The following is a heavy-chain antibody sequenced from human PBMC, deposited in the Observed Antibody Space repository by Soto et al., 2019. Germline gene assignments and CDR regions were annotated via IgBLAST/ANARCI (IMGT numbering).Heavy chain of an antibody. D-gene: IGHD7-27*01. J-gene: IGHJ3*02. CDR3: ATVTGEGHHDAFDI. V-gene: IGHV1-8*01. Sequence: QVQLMQSGPGVKKPGASVRVSCKASGYTFTSYDINWVRQATGQELEWMGWMNPNSGNTGYAQKFQGRVTMTRNTSISTAYMEMSSLRSEDTAVYYCATVTGEGHHDAFDIWGQGTMVTVSS. CDR1: GYTFTSYD. CDR2: MNPNSGNT.